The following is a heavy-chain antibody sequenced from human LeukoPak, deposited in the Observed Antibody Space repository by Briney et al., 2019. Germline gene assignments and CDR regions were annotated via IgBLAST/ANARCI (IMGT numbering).Heavy chain of an antibody. CDR2: IDPNSGGT. CDR3: ARGNRYCSSTSCSNYYYYYYMDV. Sequence: ASVKVSCKASGYTFTGYYMHWVRQAPGQGLEWMGWIDPNSGGTNYAQKFQGRVTMTRDTSISTAYMELSRLRSDDTAVYYCARGNRYCSSTSCSNYYYYYYMDVWGKGTTVTVSS. CDR1: GYTFTGYY. D-gene: IGHD2-2*01. V-gene: IGHV1-2*02. J-gene: IGHJ6*03.